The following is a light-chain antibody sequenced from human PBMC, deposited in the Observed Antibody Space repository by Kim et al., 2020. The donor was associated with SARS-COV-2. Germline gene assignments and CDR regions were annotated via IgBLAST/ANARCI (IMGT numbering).Light chain of an antibody. V-gene: IGLV2-11*01. CDR1: SSDVGIYNY. CDR2: DVS. Sequence: SFTITSTGTSSDVGIYNYVSWYQQHPGKAPKLMIYDVSKRPSGVPDRFSGSKSGNTASLTISGLQAEDEADYYCCSYAGSYTFKVFGGGTQLTVL. J-gene: IGLJ2*01. CDR3: CSYAGSYTFKV.